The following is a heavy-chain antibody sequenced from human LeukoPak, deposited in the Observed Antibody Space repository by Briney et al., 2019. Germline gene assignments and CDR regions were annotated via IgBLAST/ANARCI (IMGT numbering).Heavy chain of an antibody. CDR2: IIPIFGTA. Sequence: SVKVSCKTSGGTFSSYAISWARQAPGQGLEWMGGIIPIFGTANYAQKFQGRVTITADESTSTAYMELSSLRSEDTAVYYCARQYCSSTSCHLPLNYYYYGMDVWGQGTTVTVSS. D-gene: IGHD2-2*01. CDR1: GGTFSSYA. J-gene: IGHJ6*02. CDR3: ARQYCSSTSCHLPLNYYYYGMDV. V-gene: IGHV1-69*13.